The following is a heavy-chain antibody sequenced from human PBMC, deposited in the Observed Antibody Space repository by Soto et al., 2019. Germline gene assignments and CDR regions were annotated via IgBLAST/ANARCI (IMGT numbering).Heavy chain of an antibody. CDR1: GGSISSSNW. D-gene: IGHD6-13*01. CDR3: ARDNGRAAAGNWFDP. CDR2: IYHSGST. Sequence: SETLSLTCAVSGGSISSSNWWSWVRQPPGKGLEWIGEIYHSGSTNYNPSLKGRVTISVDKSKNQFSLKLSSVTAADTAVYYCARDNGRAAAGNWFDPWGQGTLVTVSS. J-gene: IGHJ5*02. V-gene: IGHV4-4*02.